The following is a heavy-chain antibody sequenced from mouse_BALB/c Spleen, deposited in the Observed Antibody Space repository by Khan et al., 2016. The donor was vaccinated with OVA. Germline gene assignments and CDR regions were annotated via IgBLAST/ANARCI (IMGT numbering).Heavy chain of an antibody. CDR2: IYPGGYFT. J-gene: IGHJ1*01. CDR3: ARWATWYFDV. D-gene: IGHD3-1*01. CDR1: GYTFTNYW. Sequence: QVQLKESGGEVVRPGTSVKISCKASGYTFTNYWLGWIRQRPGHGLEWIGDIYPGGYFTNYNEKFKGKATLTVDTSSSTAIMQLSSLTSEDSAVYFCARWATWYFDVWGAGTTVTVSS. V-gene: IGHV1-63*02.